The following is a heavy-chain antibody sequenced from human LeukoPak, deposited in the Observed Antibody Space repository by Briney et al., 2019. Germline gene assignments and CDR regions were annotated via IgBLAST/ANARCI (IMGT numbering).Heavy chain of an antibody. CDR3: ARIVATILFDY. V-gene: IGHV4-59*12. D-gene: IGHD5-12*01. Sequence: SETLSLTCTVSGGSISSYYWSWIRQPPGKGLEWIGYIYYSGSTNYNPSLKSRVTISVDTSKNQFSLKLSSVTAADTAVYYCARIVATILFDYWGQGTLVTVSS. CDR1: GGSISSYY. J-gene: IGHJ4*02. CDR2: IYYSGST.